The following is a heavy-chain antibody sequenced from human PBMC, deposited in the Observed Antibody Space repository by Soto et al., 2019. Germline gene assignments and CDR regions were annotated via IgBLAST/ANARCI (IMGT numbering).Heavy chain of an antibody. CDR2: INWNSGNI. CDR1: VFSFDEYA. CDR3: AKGTKYCSSGVCSVFDY. V-gene: IGHV3-9*01. J-gene: IGHJ4*02. Sequence: DVQVAESGGGSVQPGRSLRLSCEASVFSFDEYAMHWVRQVPGKGLEWVSSINWNSGNIGYADSVRGRFTISRDNAKNSLYLQMNSLRPEDTAFYYCAKGTKYCSSGVCSVFDYWGQGTLVTVSS. D-gene: IGHD2-8*01.